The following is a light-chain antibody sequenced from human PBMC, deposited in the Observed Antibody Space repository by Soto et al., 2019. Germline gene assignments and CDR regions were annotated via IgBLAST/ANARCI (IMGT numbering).Light chain of an antibody. Sequence: EIVMTQSPATLSVSPGERVTLSCRASQSVGSNLAWYQHKPGQAPRLLIYGVSTRATGIPARFSGSGSGTEFTLTISSLQSEDFALYYCHQYENWPQTFGQGTKVDIK. CDR3: HQYENWPQT. V-gene: IGKV3-15*01. J-gene: IGKJ1*01. CDR1: QSVGSN. CDR2: GVS.